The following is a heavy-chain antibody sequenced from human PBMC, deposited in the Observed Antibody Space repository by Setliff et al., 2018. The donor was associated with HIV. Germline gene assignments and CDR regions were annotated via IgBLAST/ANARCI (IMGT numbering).Heavy chain of an antibody. V-gene: IGHV4-34*01. J-gene: IGHJ5*02. CDR1: GGSFTNFY. CDR2: INHSGST. D-gene: IGHD3-16*01. CDR3: ARGTKFVWGRWFDP. Sequence: LSLTCVVYGGSFTNFYWSWIRQPPGKGLECIGEINHSGSTNYNPSLKNRVTISVDTSKNQFSLRLTSVTAADTAVYYCARGTKFVWGRWFDPWGQGTLVTVSS.